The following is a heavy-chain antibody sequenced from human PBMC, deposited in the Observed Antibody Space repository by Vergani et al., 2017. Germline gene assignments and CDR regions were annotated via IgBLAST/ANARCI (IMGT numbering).Heavy chain of an antibody. Sequence: QVQLQESGPGVVKPSQTLSLPCAVPGGSISSGDHCWTWIRQRPGKGLEWIGYIFYSGPTYDNPSLRSRLTISVDTSQNQFSLKLRSVTAADTAVYYCARVDTQVPATSHFYDMDVWGKGTTVVVSS. CDR3: ARVDTQVPATSHFYDMDV. D-gene: IGHD6-25*01. CDR1: GGSISSGDHC. CDR2: IFYSGPT. V-gene: IGHV4-31*11. J-gene: IGHJ6*03.